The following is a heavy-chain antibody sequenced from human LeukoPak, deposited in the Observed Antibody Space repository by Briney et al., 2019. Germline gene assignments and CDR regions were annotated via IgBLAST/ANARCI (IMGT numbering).Heavy chain of an antibody. CDR3: AKDDRLLARYYFDY. J-gene: IGHJ4*02. D-gene: IGHD3-3*02. CDR2: ISGSDGST. V-gene: IGHV3-23*01. CDR1: GFTFSSYA. Sequence: GGSLRLSCAASGFTFSSYAMSWVRQAPGKGLEWVSVISGSDGSTYYADSVKGRFTISRDNSKNTLYLQINSLRAEDTAIYYCAKDDRLLARYYFDYWGQGTLVTVSS.